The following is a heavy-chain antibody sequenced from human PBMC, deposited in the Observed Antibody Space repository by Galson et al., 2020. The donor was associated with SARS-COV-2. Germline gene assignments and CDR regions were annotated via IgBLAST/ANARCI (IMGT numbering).Heavy chain of an antibody. CDR2: IIPILGIA. Sequence: SVKVSCKASGGTFSSYTISWVRQAPGQGLEWMGRIIPILGIANYAQKFQGRVTITADKSTSTAYMELSSLRSEDTAVYYCASQDAIVGAESFDEWGQGSLVTVSS. D-gene: IGHD1-26*01. J-gene: IGHJ4*02. V-gene: IGHV1-69*02. CDR3: ASQDAIVGAESFDE. CDR1: GGTFSSYT.